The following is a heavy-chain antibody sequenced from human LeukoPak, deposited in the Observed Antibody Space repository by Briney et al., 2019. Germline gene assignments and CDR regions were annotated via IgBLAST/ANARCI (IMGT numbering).Heavy chain of an antibody. D-gene: IGHD2-2*01. J-gene: IGHJ5*02. CDR2: IYHSGSA. CDR1: GYTISSGYL. Sequence: SETLSLTCGVSGYTISSGYLWAWLRPSAGKGLGWICSIYHSGSARYDPSLKSRVTMSVETSKSQFSLNMCSVPTADTAVYYCARDPRWLTPDCTSTSCYQNSFDPWGPRTLVTVSS. V-gene: IGHV4-38-2*01. CDR3: ARDPRWLTPDCTSTSCYQNSFDP.